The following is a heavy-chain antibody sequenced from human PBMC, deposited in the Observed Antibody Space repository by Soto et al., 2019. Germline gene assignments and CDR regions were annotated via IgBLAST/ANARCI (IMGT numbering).Heavy chain of an antibody. CDR2: IYYSGST. D-gene: IGHD3-16*01. CDR3: ARDWGRDGCFDY. J-gene: IGHJ4*02. V-gene: IGHV4-31*03. Sequence: QVQLQESGPGLVKPSQTLSLICTVSGGSISSGGYYWSWIRQHPGKGLEWIGYIYYSGSTYYTPSLKSRVTISVDTSKNQFSLKLTSVTAADTAVYYCARDWGRDGCFDYWGQGTLVTVSS. CDR1: GGSISSGGYY.